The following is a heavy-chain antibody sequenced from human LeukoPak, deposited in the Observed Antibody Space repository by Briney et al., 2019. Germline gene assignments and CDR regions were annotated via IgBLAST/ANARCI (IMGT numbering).Heavy chain of an antibody. Sequence: GGSLRLSCVASGFTFSRYWMHWVRQAPGKGLVWVSRINSDGRSTNYADSVKGRFSISRDNAENTLYLQMNSLRAEDTAVYYCAELGITMIGGVWGKGTTVTISS. V-gene: IGHV3-74*01. CDR2: INSDGRST. D-gene: IGHD3-10*02. J-gene: IGHJ6*04. CDR3: AELGITMIGGV. CDR1: GFTFSRYW.